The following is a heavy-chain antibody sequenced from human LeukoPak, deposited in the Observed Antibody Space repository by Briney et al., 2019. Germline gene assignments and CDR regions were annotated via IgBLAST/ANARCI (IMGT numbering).Heavy chain of an antibody. CDR1: GFTVSRNY. J-gene: IGHJ4*02. D-gene: IGHD6-19*01. CDR3: AKNQGQWLVPVDY. Sequence: PGGSLRLSCAASGFTVSRNYMSWVRQAPGRGLEWVSVIYSGGSTYYADSVKGRFTISRDNSKNTLYLQMNNLRAEDTALYYCAKNQGQWLVPVDYWGQGTLVTVSS. V-gene: IGHV3-53*01. CDR2: IYSGGST.